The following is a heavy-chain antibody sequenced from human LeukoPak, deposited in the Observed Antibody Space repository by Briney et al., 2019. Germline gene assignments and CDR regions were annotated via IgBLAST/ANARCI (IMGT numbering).Heavy chain of an antibody. V-gene: IGHV3-23*01. CDR3: AKKNLESGNWFDP. CDR2: IRGSGGST. J-gene: IGHJ5*02. CDR1: GFTFSSYA. D-gene: IGHD3-10*01. Sequence: GGSLRLSCAASGFTFSSYAMSWVRQAPGKGLEWVSAIRGSGGSTYYADSVKGRFTISRDNSKDTLYLQMNSLRAEDTAVYYCAKKNLESGNWFDPWGQGTLVTVSS.